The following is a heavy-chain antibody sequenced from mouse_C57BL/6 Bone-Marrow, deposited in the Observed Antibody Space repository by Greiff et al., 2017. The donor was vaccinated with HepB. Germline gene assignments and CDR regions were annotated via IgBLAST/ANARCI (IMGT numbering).Heavy chain of an antibody. CDR1: GYTFTSYT. D-gene: IGHD2-3*01. Sequence: QVQLKESGAELARPGASVKMSCKASGYTFTSYTMHWVKQRPGQGLEWIGYINPSSGYTKYNQKFKDKATLTADKSSSTAYMQLSSLTSEDSAVYCCARSRDGYYWYFDVWGTGTTVTVAS. CDR3: ARSRDGYYWYFDV. J-gene: IGHJ1*03. CDR2: INPSSGYT. V-gene: IGHV1-4*01.